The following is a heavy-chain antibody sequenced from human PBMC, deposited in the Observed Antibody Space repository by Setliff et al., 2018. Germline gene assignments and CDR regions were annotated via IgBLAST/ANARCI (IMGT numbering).Heavy chain of an antibody. J-gene: IGHJ6*03. D-gene: IGHD3-10*01. CDR3: AGGQPLVRKYYYYMDI. CDR1: GYTFSRYG. V-gene: IGHV1-18*01. CDR2: ISAYNDYT. Sequence: GASVKVSCKASGYTFSRYGINWVRQAPGQGLECMGWISAYNDYTEFAQQFQGRVTMTTDTSTTTAYMELRSLGSEDTAVYYCAGGQPLVRKYYYYMDIWGKGTTVTVSS.